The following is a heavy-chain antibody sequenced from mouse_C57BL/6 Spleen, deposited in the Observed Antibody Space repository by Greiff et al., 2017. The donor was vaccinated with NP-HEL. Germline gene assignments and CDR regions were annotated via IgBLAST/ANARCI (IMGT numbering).Heavy chain of an antibody. CDR2: INPNNGGT. J-gene: IGHJ3*01. CDR1: GYTFTDYY. Sequence: EVQLQQSGPELVKPGASVKISCKASGYTFTDYYMNWVKQSHGKSLEWIGDINPNNGGTSYNQKFKGKATLTVDKSSSTAYMELRRLTSEDSAVYYCARFLLRSNWGQGTLVTVSA. CDR3: ARFLLRSN. D-gene: IGHD2-10*01. V-gene: IGHV1-26*01.